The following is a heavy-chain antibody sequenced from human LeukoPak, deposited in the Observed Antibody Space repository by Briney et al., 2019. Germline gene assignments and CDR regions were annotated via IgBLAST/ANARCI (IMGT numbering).Heavy chain of an antibody. D-gene: IGHD6-13*01. CDR1: GDSVSSNSAT. V-gene: IGHV6-1*01. CDR2: TYYKSKWKN. J-gene: IGHJ6*02. CDR3: ASGGAAGTVYYYYGMDV. Sequence: SQTLSLTCAISGDSVSSNSATWNWIRQSPSRGLEWLGRTYYKSKWKNDYAVSVKSRITFNPDTSKNQFSLQLNSVTPEDTAVYYCASGGAAGTVYYYYGMDVWGQGTTVTVSS.